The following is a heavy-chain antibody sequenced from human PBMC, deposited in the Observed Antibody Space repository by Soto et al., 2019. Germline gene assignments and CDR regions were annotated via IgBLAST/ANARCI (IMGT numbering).Heavy chain of an antibody. CDR2: IWHDGSNK. CDR3: ARDAGYSSSWYEEGTSYFDY. CDR1: GFTFSNYG. Sequence: GGSLRISYAASGFTFSNYGRHRVRQAPGKGLEWVAVIWHDGSNKYYADSVKGRFTISRDNSKNTLYLQMNSLRAEDTAVYYCARDAGYSSSWYEEGTSYFDYWGQGTLVTVS. D-gene: IGHD6-13*01. V-gene: IGHV3-33*01. J-gene: IGHJ4*02.